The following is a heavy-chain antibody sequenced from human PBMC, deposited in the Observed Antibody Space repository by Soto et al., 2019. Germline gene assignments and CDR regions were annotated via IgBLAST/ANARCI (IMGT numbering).Heavy chain of an antibody. CDR2: IIPIFGTA. CDR1: GGTFSIYA. V-gene: IGHV1-69*13. J-gene: IGHJ5*02. Sequence: SVKVSCKASGGTFSIYAIIWVRQAPGQGLEWMGGIIPIFGTANYAQKFQGRVTITADESTSTAYMELSSLRSEDTAVYYCARVPDTAMINGWFDPWGQGTLVTVSS. CDR3: ARVPDTAMINGWFDP. D-gene: IGHD5-18*01.